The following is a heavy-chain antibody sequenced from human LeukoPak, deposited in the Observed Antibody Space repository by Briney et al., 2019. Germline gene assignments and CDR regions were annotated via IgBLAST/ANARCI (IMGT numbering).Heavy chain of an antibody. Sequence: SETLSLTCTVSGGSISSYYWSWIRQPPGKGLEWIGYIYYSGSTNYNPSLKSRVTISVDTSKNQFSLKLSSVTAADTAVYYCARLGYYYYGMDVWGQGTTVAVSS. V-gene: IGHV4-59*08. CDR2: IYYSGST. J-gene: IGHJ6*02. CDR3: ARLGYYYYGMDV. D-gene: IGHD3-16*01. CDR1: GGSISSYY.